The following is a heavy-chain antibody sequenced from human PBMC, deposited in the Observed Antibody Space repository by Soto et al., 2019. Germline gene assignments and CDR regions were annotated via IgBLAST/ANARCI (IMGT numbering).Heavy chain of an antibody. D-gene: IGHD4-4*01. Sequence: QVQLVESGGGVVQPGTSLRLSCAASGFTFRTSVIHWVRQAPGKGLEWLAVIASDSSYKNCTGSVKGRFTISRDNSKSTLYLEMSSLRAEDTAVYYCAKEYTAHSHFDSWGLGTLVTVSP. CDR2: IASDSSYK. CDR3: AKEYTAHSHFDS. V-gene: IGHV3-30*18. J-gene: IGHJ4*02. CDR1: GFTFRTSV.